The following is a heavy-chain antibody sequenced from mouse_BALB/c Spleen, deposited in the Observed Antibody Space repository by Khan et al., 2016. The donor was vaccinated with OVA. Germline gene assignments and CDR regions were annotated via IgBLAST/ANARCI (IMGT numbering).Heavy chain of an antibody. CDR3: ARYHDGNYFWYVDV. CDR2: ISYSGST. J-gene: IGHJ1*01. Sequence: EVQLQESGPSLVKPSQTLSLTCSVTGDSITSGYWNWIRKFPGNKLEYMGYISYSGSTYYNPSLKSRISITRDTSKNQYYLQLNSVTTEDTATYYCARYHDGNYFWYVDVWGAGTTVTVSS. CDR1: GDSITSGY. D-gene: IGHD2-1*01. V-gene: IGHV3-8*02.